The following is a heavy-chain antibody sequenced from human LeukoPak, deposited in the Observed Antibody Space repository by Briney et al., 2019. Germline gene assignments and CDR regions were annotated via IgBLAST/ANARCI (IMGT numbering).Heavy chain of an antibody. V-gene: IGHV1-24*01. D-gene: IGHD3-3*01. CDR3: AKGYDFLDY. CDR1: GGTFSSYA. J-gene: IGHJ4*02. CDR2: FDPEDGET. Sequence: ASVKVSCKASGGTFSSYAISWVRQAPGQGLEWMGGFDPEDGETIYAQKFQGRVTMTEDTSTDTAYMELSSLRSEDTAVYYCAKGYDFLDYWGQGTLVTVSS.